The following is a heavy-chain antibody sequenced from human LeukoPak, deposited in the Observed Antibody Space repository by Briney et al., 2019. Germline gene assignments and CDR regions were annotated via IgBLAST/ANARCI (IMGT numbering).Heavy chain of an antibody. CDR2: IYYSGST. V-gene: IGHV4-59*01. J-gene: IGHJ4*02. CDR3: ATERDYCDFIL. D-gene: IGHD4-17*01. CDR1: GGTISNYY. Sequence: PSETLSLTCTVYGGTISNYYWSWLRQPPGKGLEWIGNIYYSGSTNYNPSLRSRVTISIDTSKNQFSLNLSSVTAPDTAVYYCATERDYCDFILWGQGTLVTVSS.